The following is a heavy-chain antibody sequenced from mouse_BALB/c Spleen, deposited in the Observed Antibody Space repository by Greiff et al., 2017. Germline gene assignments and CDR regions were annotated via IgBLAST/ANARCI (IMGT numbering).Heavy chain of an antibody. CDR1: GFTFSSYA. J-gene: IGHJ2*01. CDR2: ISSGGST. D-gene: IGHD1-2*01. CDR3: ARAITPRAYYFDY. Sequence: EVMLVESGGGLVKPGGSLKLSCAASGFTFSSYAMSWVRQTPEKRLEWVASISSGGSTYYPDSVKGRFTISRDNARNILYLQMSSLRSEDTAMYYCARAITPRAYYFDYWGQGTTLTVSS. V-gene: IGHV5-6-5*01.